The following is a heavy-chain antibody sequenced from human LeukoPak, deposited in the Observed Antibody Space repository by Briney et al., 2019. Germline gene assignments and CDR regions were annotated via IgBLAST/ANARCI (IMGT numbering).Heavy chain of an antibody. J-gene: IGHJ5*02. D-gene: IGHD3-16*02. CDR1: GYTFTGYY. V-gene: IGHV1-2*02. CDR3: ARGVEELSQNWFDP. CDR2: INPNSGGT. Sequence: GASVKVSCKASGYTFTGYYMHWVRQAPGQGLEWMGWINPNSGGTNYAQKFQGRVTMTRDTSISTAYMELSRLRPDDTAVYYCARGVEELSQNWFDPWGQGTLVTVSS.